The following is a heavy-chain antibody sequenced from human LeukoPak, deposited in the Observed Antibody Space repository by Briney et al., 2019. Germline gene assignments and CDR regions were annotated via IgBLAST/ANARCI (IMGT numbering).Heavy chain of an antibody. V-gene: IGHV3-23*01. CDR2: VSGRDSNT. Sequence: WGSLRLSCAASGFAFSNYGMSWVRQAPGKGLEWVSLVSGRDSNTYYADSVEGRFTISRDNSKSTLYLQMNSLRAEDTAVYYCAKRSDYGDNGNYFDYWGQGTPVTVSS. D-gene: IGHD4-23*01. J-gene: IGHJ4*02. CDR1: GFAFSNYG. CDR3: AKRSDYGDNGNYFDY.